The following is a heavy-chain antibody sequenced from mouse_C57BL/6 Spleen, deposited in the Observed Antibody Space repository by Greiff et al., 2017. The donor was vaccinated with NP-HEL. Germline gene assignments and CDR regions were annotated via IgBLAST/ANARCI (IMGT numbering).Heavy chain of an antibody. CDR1: GYTFTSYW. CDR3: AIRDDYGLRDFDV. V-gene: IGHV1-69*01. D-gene: IGHD2-4*01. Sequence: QSGAELVMPGASVKLSCKASGYTFTSYWMHWVKQRPGQGLEWIGEIDPSDSYTNYNQKFKGKSTLTVDKSSSTAYMQLSSLTSEDSAVYSCAIRDDYGLRDFDVWGTGTTVTVSS. J-gene: IGHJ1*03. CDR2: IDPSDSYT.